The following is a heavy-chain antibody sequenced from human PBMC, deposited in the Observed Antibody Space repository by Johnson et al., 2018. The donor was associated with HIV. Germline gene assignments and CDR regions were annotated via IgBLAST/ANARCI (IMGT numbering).Heavy chain of an antibody. J-gene: IGHJ3*02. CDR2: ISSTGSTI. D-gene: IGHD2-8*01. CDR3: ARDRGYCTNGICYYDAFDI. V-gene: IGHV3-48*04. CDR1: GFTFSNYW. Sequence: VQLVESGGGLVQPGGSLRLSCAASGFTFSNYWMHWVRQAPGQGLVWVSYISSTGSTIYYADSVKGRFTISRYNAKKSLYLQMTSLRAEDTAVYYCARDRGYCTNGICYYDAFDIWGQGTMVTVSA.